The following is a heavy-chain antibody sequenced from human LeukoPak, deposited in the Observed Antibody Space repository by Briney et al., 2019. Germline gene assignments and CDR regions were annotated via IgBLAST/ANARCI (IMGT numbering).Heavy chain of an antibody. J-gene: IGHJ4*02. CDR1: GGSFSGYY. CDR3: ARGLGGYCSGGSCRSFDY. Sequence: SETLSLTCAVYGGSFSGYYWSWIRQPPGKGLEWIGEINHSGSTNYNPSLTSRVTISVDTSKNQFSLKLSSVTAADTAVYYCARGLGGYCSGGSCRSFDYWGQGTLVTVSS. V-gene: IGHV4-34*01. D-gene: IGHD2-15*01. CDR2: INHSGST.